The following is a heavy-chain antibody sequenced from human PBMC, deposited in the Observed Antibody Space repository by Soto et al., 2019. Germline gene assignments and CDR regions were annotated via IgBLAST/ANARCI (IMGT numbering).Heavy chain of an antibody. Sequence: GGSLRLSCAASGFTFSSYWMHWVRQAPGKGLVWVSRINSDGSSTSYADSVKGRFTISRDNAKNSLYLQMNSLRAEDTAVYYCARGWLRLGAFDIWGQGTMVTVSS. CDR1: GFTFSSYW. V-gene: IGHV3-74*01. CDR2: INSDGSST. J-gene: IGHJ3*02. CDR3: ARGWLRLGAFDI. D-gene: IGHD5-12*01.